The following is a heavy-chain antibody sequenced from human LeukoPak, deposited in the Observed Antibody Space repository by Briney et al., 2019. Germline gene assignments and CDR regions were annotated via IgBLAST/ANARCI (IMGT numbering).Heavy chain of an antibody. CDR3: ERYFPIHSSSGTPSAGFDP. V-gene: IGHV4-59*01. D-gene: IGHD3-22*01. CDR2: MNYSGSA. Sequence: SETLSLTCTVSGGSISNDDCSWIRQPPGNGLEWMGGMNYSGSANYNPSLNSRVTISVYKSKNQFSLKASSLTAADTAVYYRERYFPIHSSSGTPSAGFDPSGQGTLVTVSS. CDR1: GGSISNDD. J-gene: IGHJ5*02.